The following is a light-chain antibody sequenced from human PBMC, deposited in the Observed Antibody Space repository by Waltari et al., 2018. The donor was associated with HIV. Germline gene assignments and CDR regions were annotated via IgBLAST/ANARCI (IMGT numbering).Light chain of an antibody. J-gene: IGLJ1*01. CDR3: QVWDSSSDRNYV. CDR1: NIGAKS. Sequence: SYILTQPPSVSVAPGQTARITCGGNNIGAKSVHWYQQKPGQAPVLVVHDDRDRPSGIPERFSGSNSGNTATLTISRVEAGDEADYYCQVWDSSSDRNYVFGTGTKVTVL. V-gene: IGLV3-21*02. CDR2: DDR.